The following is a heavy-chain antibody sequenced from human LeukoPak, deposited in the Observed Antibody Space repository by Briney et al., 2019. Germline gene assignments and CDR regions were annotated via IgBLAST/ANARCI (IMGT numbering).Heavy chain of an antibody. CDR1: GGTFSSYA. J-gene: IGHJ2*01. CDR2: IIPIFGTA. CDR3: ARQYYYGAGSYWYFDL. V-gene: IGHV1-69*05. D-gene: IGHD3-10*01. Sequence: SVKVSCKASGGTFSSYAISWVRQAPGQGLEWMGRIIPIFGTANYAQKFQGRDTITTDESTSTAYMELSSLRSEDTAVYYCARQYYYGAGSYWYFDLWGRGTLVTVSS.